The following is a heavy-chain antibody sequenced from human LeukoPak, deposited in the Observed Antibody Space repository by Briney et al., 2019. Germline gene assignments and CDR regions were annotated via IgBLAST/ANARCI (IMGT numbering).Heavy chain of an antibody. J-gene: IGHJ5*02. Sequence: PGGSLRLSCAASGFTFSSYAMSWVRQAPGKGLEWVSAISGSGGSTYYADSVKGRFTISRDNSKNTLYLQMNSLRAEDTAVYYCAKSREGNYRPYNWFDPWGQGTLVTVSS. CDR2: ISGSGGST. CDR3: AKSREGNYRPYNWFDP. CDR1: GFTFSSYA. D-gene: IGHD4-11*01. V-gene: IGHV3-23*01.